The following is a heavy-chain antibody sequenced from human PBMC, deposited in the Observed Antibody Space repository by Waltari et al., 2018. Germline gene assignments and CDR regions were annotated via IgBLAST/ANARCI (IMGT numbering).Heavy chain of an antibody. CDR1: GFTFSSYG. Sequence: QVQLVESGGGVVQPGGSLRLSCAASGFTFSSYGMHWVRQAPGKGLEWVAFIQYNGSNKNYADSVKCRFTISRDNSKNTLYLQMNSLRAEDTAVYYCAKGRGDYYGSGTYPDYMDVWGKGTTVTVSS. CDR2: IQYNGSNK. D-gene: IGHD3-10*01. J-gene: IGHJ6*03. CDR3: AKGRGDYYGSGTYPDYMDV. V-gene: IGHV3-30*02.